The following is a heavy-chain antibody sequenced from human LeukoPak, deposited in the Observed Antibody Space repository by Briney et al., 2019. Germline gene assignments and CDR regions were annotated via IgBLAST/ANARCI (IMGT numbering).Heavy chain of an antibody. CDR1: GFTFSCDW. CDR2: VNSEGAST. J-gene: IGHJ4*02. D-gene: IGHD2-15*01. V-gene: IGHV3-74*01. Sequence: GWPLRPSCAASGFTFSCDWMHWVRQGPEEGVVWVSRVNSEGASTYYADTVKGRFTLNRDNAKNSLYLQMNSLRAEDTAVYYCARESRYCSGGRCYMSDYWGQGTLVTVSS. CDR3: ARESRYCSGGRCYMSDY.